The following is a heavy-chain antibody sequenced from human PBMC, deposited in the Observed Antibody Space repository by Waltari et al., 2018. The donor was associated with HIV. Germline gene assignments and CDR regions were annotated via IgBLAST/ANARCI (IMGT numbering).Heavy chain of an antibody. J-gene: IGHJ4*02. Sequence: EVQLVESGGTLVRTGGSFRLPCAASGTNFNDAWTSWVRQAPGKGLEWIGRIKSKTDGEATDYLPPVKDRFIISRNDSEAMVYLQMTGLKADDTGVYYCAEYKSGRRVFDSWGQGTQVSVSS. V-gene: IGHV3-15*02. CDR3: AEYKSGRRVFDS. CDR1: GTNFNDAW. D-gene: IGHD3-3*01. CDR2: IKSKTDGEAT.